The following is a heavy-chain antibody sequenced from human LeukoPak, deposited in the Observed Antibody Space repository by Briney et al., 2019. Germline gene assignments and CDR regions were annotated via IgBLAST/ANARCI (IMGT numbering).Heavy chain of an antibody. Sequence: PGGSLRLSCAASGFSFSSYSMNWVRQAPGKGLEWVAYIAYTGTIHYADSVRGRFAISRDNAKNSLYLELNSLRVEDTAVYYCASDPHALDYWGLGTRVTVSS. CDR1: GFSFSSYS. CDR3: ASDPHALDY. CDR2: IAYTGTI. J-gene: IGHJ4*02. V-gene: IGHV3-48*01.